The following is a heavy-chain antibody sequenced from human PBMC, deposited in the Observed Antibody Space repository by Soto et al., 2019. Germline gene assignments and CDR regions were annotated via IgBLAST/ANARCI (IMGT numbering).Heavy chain of an antibody. CDR1: GDTLTEIS. CDR3: ARDIGRYYDSSGYLAFDI. CDR2: FDPEDGET. J-gene: IGHJ3*02. V-gene: IGHV1-24*01. Sequence: ASVKVSCKVSGDTLTEISMHWVRQAPGKGLEWMGGFDPEDGETIYAQNFQGRVTMTRDTSISTAYMELSRLRSDDTAVYYCARDIGRYYDSSGYLAFDIWGQGTMVTVSS. D-gene: IGHD3-22*01.